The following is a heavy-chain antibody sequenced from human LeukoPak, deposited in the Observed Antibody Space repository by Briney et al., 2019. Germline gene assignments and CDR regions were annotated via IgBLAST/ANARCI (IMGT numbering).Heavy chain of an antibody. CDR3: ARDRWSSNWYEIDY. CDR2: IWYDGSNK. CDR1: GFTFSSYG. V-gene: IGHV3-33*01. Sequence: GRSLRLSCAASGFTFSSYGMHWVRQAPGKGLEWVAVIWYDGSNKYYADSVKGRFTISRDNSKNTLYLQMNSLRAEDTAVYYCARDRWSSNWYEIDYWGQGTLVTVSS. J-gene: IGHJ4*02. D-gene: IGHD6-13*01.